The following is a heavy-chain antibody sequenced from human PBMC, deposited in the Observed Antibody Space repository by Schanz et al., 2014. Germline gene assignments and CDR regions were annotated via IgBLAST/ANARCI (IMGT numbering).Heavy chain of an antibody. Sequence: EVQLLESGGGLVQPGGSLRLSCAASGFTFSSFAMSWVRQAPGKGLEWVSAISDTGDNTYYADSVKGRLTISRDNSKNTLYLQMNSLRAEDAAVYYCARVELSVYYYAMDVWGQGTTVTVSS. J-gene: IGHJ6*02. CDR2: ISDTGDNT. V-gene: IGHV3-23*01. CDR3: ARVELSVYYYAMDV. CDR1: GFTFSSFA. D-gene: IGHD2-15*01.